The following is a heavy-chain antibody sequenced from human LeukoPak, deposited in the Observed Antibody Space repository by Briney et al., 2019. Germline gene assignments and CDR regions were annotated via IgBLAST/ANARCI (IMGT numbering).Heavy chain of an antibody. CDR1: GFTFSSYG. J-gene: IGHJ4*02. CDR2: MSYDGSNK. D-gene: IGHD3-3*01. Sequence: GGSLRLSYAASGFTFSSYGMHWLRQAPGKGLEWVAVMSYDGSNKYYADSVKGRFTISRDNSKNTLYLQMNSLRAEDTAVYYCAKDRSSFGVVTDSFDYWGQGTLVTVSS. CDR3: AKDRSSFGVVTDSFDY. V-gene: IGHV3-30*18.